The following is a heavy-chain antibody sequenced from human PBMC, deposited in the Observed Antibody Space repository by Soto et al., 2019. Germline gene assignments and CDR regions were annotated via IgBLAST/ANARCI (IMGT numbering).Heavy chain of an antibody. D-gene: IGHD3-22*01. Sequence: QVQLVQSGAEVKKPGSSVKVSCKASGGTFSSYAISWVRQAPGQGLEWMGGIIPIFGTANYAQKIQGRVTITADESTSTAYMELSSLRSEDTAVYYCARDDGYYYDSSGYQGYWGQGTLVTVSS. V-gene: IGHV1-69*01. J-gene: IGHJ4*02. CDR2: IIPIFGTA. CDR3: ARDDGYYYDSSGYQGY. CDR1: GGTFSSYA.